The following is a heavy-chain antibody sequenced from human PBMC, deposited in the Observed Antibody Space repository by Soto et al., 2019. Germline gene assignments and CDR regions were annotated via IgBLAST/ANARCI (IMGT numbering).Heavy chain of an antibody. J-gene: IGHJ2*01. D-gene: IGHD6-25*01. CDR2: LYADGST. V-gene: IGHV3-53*01. CDR1: GFSINVTY. Sequence: GGSLRLSCAASGFSINVTYLSWVRQAPGKGLEWLSVLYADGSTYYIDSVKGRFRISRDNSKNTLYLQMDNLRADDTAMYFCARTAEGDTPRTHWYFDLWGRGTPVT. CDR3: ARTAEGDTPRTHWYFDL.